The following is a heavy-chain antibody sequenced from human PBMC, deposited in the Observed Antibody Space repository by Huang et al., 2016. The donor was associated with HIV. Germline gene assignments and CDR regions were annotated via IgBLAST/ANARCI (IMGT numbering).Heavy chain of an antibody. CDR3: TRAHQDWYFDL. J-gene: IGHJ2*01. V-gene: IGHV4-59*01. CDR2: IKDREKP. Sequence: QVYLQESGPGLVQPSETLSLICTVSGGSLSNYYWTWIRQPPGKGLQWIGSIKDREKPTYSPSSKSRVSMSVDTSKKQVALRLTSVTAADTALYCCTRAHQDWYFDLWGGGTLVTVSS. CDR1: GGSLSNYY.